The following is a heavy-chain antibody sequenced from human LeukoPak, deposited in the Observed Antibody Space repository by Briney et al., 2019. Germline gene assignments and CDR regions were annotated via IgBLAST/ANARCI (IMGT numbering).Heavy chain of an antibody. CDR2: ITRNSHDI. J-gene: IGHJ6*03. Sequence: PGGSLRLSCAASGFPFNVYSMSWVRQAPRKGLEWVSYITRNSHDIYYADSVKGRFTISRDNSKNSLYLQMYSLRAEDTALYYCAKAHRPGDYYYYYLDVWGKGTTVTVSS. CDR3: AKAHRPGDYYYYYLDV. D-gene: IGHD7-27*01. CDR1: GFPFNVYS. V-gene: IGHV3-21*05.